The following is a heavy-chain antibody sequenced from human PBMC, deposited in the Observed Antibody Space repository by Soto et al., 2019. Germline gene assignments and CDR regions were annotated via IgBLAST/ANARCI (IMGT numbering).Heavy chain of an antibody. V-gene: IGHV4-34*01. CDR2: INHSGST. J-gene: IGHJ6*02. CDR3: ARGGQYRDFYYYYYGMDV. Sequence: QVQLQQWGAGLLKPSETLSLTCAVYGGSFSGYYWSWIRQPPGKGLEWIGEINHSGSTNYNPSLKSRVTISVDTSKNQFSLKLSSVTAADTAVYYCARGGQYRDFYYYYYGMDVWGQGTTVTDSS. CDR1: GGSFSGYY. D-gene: IGHD2-21*01.